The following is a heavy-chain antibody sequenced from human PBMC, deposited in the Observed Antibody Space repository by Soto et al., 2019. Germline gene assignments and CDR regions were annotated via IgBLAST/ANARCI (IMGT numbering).Heavy chain of an antibody. CDR2: INAGNGNT. CDR3: ARVRCSGGSCYFDY. J-gene: IGHJ4*02. D-gene: IGHD2-15*01. V-gene: IGHV1-3*01. CDR1: GYTFTSYA. Sequence: GASVKVFCVACGYTFTSYAMHWVRQAPGQRLEWMGWINAGNGNTKYSQKFEGRVTITRDTSASTAYMELSSLRSEDTAVYYCARVRCSGGSCYFDYWGQGTLVTVSS.